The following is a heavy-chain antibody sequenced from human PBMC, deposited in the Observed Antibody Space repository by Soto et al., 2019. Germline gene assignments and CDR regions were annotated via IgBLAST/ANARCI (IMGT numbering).Heavy chain of an antibody. D-gene: IGHD4-4*01. Sequence: GWSLRLSCAASGFTFSSYSMNWVRQAPGKGLEWVSSISSSSSYIYYADSVKGRFTISRDNAKNSLYLQMNSLRAEDTAVYYCASAAGHDYSNYFDYWGQGTLVTVSS. CDR3: ASAAGHDYSNYFDY. V-gene: IGHV3-21*01. CDR2: ISSSSSYI. J-gene: IGHJ4*02. CDR1: GFTFSSYS.